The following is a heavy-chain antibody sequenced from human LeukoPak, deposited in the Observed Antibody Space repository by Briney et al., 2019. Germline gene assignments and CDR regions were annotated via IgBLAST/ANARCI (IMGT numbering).Heavy chain of an antibody. Sequence: GRSLSLSCAASGFTFSNDAIHWVRQAPGKELEWVAVISFDRTKSYYADSVKGRFTISRDNSKYTLFLQMNSLRAEDTAVYYCARSRVANDSSGSYFNLDSWGQGNVVIVSS. CDR2: ISFDRTKS. D-gene: IGHD3-22*01. CDR3: ARSRVANDSSGSYFNLDS. CDR1: GFTFSNDA. V-gene: IGHV3-30*04. J-gene: IGHJ4*02.